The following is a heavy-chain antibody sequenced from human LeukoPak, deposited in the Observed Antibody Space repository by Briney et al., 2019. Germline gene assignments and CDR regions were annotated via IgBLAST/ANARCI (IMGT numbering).Heavy chain of an antibody. CDR3: AREYSSSSGLYYFDY. D-gene: IGHD6-6*01. V-gene: IGHV4-61*02. CDR2: IYTSGST. J-gene: IGHJ4*02. CDR1: GGSLSSGRYS. Sequence: SETLSLTCTVSGGSLSSGRYSWSWIRQPAGKGLEWIGRIYTSGSTNYNPSLKSRVTISVDTSKNQFSLKLSSVTAADTAVYYCAREYSSSSGLYYFDYWGQGTLVTVSS.